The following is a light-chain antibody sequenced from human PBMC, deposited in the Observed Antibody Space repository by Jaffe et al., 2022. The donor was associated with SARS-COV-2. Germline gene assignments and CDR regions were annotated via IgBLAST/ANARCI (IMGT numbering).Light chain of an antibody. V-gene: IGLV3-21*04. CDR2: YDS. Sequence: SYVLTQPPSVSVAPGKTARITCGGNNIGSKSVQWYQQRPGQAPVLVIYYDSDRPSGIPERFSGSNSGNTATLTISGVEAGDEADYYCQVWDSSSDHVVFGGGTKLTVL. CDR1: NIGSKS. CDR3: QVWDSSSDHVV. J-gene: IGLJ2*01.